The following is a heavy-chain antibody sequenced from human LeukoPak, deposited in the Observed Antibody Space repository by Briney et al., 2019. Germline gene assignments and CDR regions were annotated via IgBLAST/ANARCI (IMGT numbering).Heavy chain of an antibody. CDR1: GFTFSRSA. CDR2: ISGLSSYT. V-gene: IGHV3-21*01. D-gene: IGHD3-16*01. CDR3: GRAFPPLRTSSAGDL. Sequence: GGSLRLSCAASGFTFSRSAMTWVRQGPGKGLEWVSSISGLSSYTYYGESVKGRFSISRDNAKNSLYLQMNSLGAEDTATYYCGRAFPPLRTSSAGDLWGQGILVTVSS. J-gene: IGHJ4*02.